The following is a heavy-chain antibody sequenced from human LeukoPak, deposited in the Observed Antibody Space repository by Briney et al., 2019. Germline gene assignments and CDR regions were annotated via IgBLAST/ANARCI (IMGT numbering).Heavy chain of an antibody. J-gene: IGHJ5*02. CDR2: ISAYSGNT. CDR3: ARGSAAVTTFDP. D-gene: IGHD6-13*01. CDR1: GGTFSSYA. Sequence: ASVKVSCKASGGTFSSYAISWVRQAPGQGLEWMGWISAYSGNTNYAQKLQDRVTMTTDTSTSTAYVELRSLRSDDTAVYYCARGSAAVTTFDPWGQGTLVTVSS. V-gene: IGHV1-18*01.